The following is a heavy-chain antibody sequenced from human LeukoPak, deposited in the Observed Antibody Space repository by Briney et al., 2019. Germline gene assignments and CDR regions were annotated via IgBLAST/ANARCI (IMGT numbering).Heavy chain of an antibody. D-gene: IGHD6-13*01. V-gene: IGHV1-18*01. CDR3: ARTALSSWYFSARFDP. CDR1: GYTFTSYG. J-gene: IGHJ5*02. Sequence: ASVKVSCKASGYTFTSYGISWVRQAPGQGLEWMGWISAYNGNTNYAQKLQGRVTMTTDTSTSTAYMELRSLRSDDTAVYYYARTALSSWYFSARFDPWGQGTLVTVSS. CDR2: ISAYNGNT.